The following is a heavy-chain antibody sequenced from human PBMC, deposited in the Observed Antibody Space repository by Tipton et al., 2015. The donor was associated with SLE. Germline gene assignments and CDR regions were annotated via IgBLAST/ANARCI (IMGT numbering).Heavy chain of an antibody. Sequence: TLSLTCTVSGGSISTYYWTWIRQPPGKGLEWIGHIYQRGRTNSNPSLESRVTISVDTSKNQFSLKLSSVTAADTAVYYCARHSDTNGYYYYGMDVWGQGTTVTVSS. CDR1: GGSISTYY. D-gene: IGHD2-8*01. J-gene: IGHJ6*02. CDR2: IYQRGRT. CDR3: ARHSDTNGYYYYGMDV. V-gene: IGHV4-59*08.